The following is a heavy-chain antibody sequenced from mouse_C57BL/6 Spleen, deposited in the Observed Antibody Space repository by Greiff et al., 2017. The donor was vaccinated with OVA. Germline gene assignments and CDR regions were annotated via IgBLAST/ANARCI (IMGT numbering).Heavy chain of an antibody. D-gene: IGHD1-1*01. J-gene: IGHJ3*01. Sequence: QVQLQQPGAELVRPGSSVKLSCKASGYTFTSYWMHWVKQRPIQGLEWIGNIDPSDSETHYNQKFKDKATLTVDKSSSTADMQLSSLTSEDSAVYDCARGVLRYSAWFAYWGQGTLVTVSA. CDR2: IDPSDSET. CDR1: GYTFTSYW. V-gene: IGHV1-52*01. CDR3: ARGVLRYSAWFAY.